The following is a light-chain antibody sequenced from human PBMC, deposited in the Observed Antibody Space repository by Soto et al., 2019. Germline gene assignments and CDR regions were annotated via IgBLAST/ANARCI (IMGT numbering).Light chain of an antibody. J-gene: IGLJ1*01. CDR1: TSNIGSHS. Sequence: QSVLTQPPSASGTPGQRIIISCSGSTSNIGSHSVNWYQHVPGTAPKLLIVTNNQRPSGVPDRFSGSKSGASASLAISGLQSEDEAIYYCATWDDSRKGVFGTGTKLTVL. CDR2: TNN. V-gene: IGLV1-44*01. CDR3: ATWDDSRKGV.